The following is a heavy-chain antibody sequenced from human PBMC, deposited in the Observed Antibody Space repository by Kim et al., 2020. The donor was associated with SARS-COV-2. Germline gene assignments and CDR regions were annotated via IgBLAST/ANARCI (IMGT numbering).Heavy chain of an antibody. CDR2: IWYDATNK. J-gene: IGHJ6*02. Sequence: GGSLRLSCAASGFTFSSYGMHWVRQAPGKGLEWLAVIWYDATNKNYVDSVKGRFTISRDNSNNTLYLQMNSLRAEDTAVYYCARDRSAYYVGHYGMDVWGQGTTVTVPS. V-gene: IGHV3-33*01. CDR1: GFTFSSYG. D-gene: IGHD1-26*01. CDR3: ARDRSAYYVGHYGMDV.